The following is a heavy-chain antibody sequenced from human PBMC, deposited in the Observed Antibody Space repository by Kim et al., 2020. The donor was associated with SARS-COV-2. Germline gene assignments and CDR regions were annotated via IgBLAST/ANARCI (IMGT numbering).Heavy chain of an antibody. CDR1: GGSISSYY. Sequence: SETLSLTCTVSGGSISSYYWSWIRQPPGKGLEWIGYIYYSGSTNYNPSLKSRVTISVDTSKNQFSLKLSSVTAADTAVYYCATTYYYGSGSYSTYGMDVWGQGTTVTVSS. V-gene: IGHV4-59*01. J-gene: IGHJ6*02. D-gene: IGHD3-10*01. CDR3: ATTYYYGSGSYSTYGMDV. CDR2: IYYSGST.